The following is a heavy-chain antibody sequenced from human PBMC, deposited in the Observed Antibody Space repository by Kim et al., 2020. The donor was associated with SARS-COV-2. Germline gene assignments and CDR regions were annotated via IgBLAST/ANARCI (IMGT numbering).Heavy chain of an antibody. Sequence: GGSLRLSCTASGFTFSSVWMSWVRQAPGKGLERVVSIRQDGSEKFYVDSVKGRFTISRDNARNSLYLQMNSLRAEDTAMYYCARVPGRQRIVDIWGHGT. CDR3: ARVPGRQRIVDI. CDR1: GFTFSSVW. V-gene: IGHV3-7*01. CDR2: IRQDGSEK. D-gene: IGHD1-1*01. J-gene: IGHJ3*02.